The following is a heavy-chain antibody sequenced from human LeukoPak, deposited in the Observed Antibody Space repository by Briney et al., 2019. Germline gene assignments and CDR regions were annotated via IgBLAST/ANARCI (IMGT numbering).Heavy chain of an antibody. V-gene: IGHV4-61*10. CDR3: AREGGSYYPHYYFDY. D-gene: IGHD1-26*01. Sequence: SQTLSLTCTVSGGSISSGSYYWSWIRQPAGKGLEWIGYIYYSGSTNYNPSLKSRVTISVGTSKNQFSLKLSSVTAADTAVYYCAREGGSYYPHYYFDYWGQGTLVTVSS. CDR1: GGSISSGSYY. J-gene: IGHJ4*02. CDR2: IYYSGST.